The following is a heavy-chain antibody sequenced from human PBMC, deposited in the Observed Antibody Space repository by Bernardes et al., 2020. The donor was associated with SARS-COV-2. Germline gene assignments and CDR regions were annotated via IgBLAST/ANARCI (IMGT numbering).Heavy chain of an antibody. D-gene: IGHD5-18*01. CDR3: ATVVGYSYGGGWFDP. CDR1: GYSFTSYG. J-gene: IGHJ5*02. Sequence: SVKVSCKVSGYSFTSYGISWVRQAPGQGLEWMGWISADKGNTNYAQNLQGRVTMTTDTSTNTAYMELRSLRSDDTAVYYCATVVGYSYGGGWFDPWGQGTLVTVSS. CDR2: ISADKGNT. V-gene: IGHV1-18*01.